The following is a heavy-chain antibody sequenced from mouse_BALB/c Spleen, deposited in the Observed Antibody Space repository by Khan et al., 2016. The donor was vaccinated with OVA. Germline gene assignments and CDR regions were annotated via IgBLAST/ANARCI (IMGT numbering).Heavy chain of an antibody. CDR2: INTYTGEP. Sequence: QIQLVQSGPELKKPGETVKISCKASGYTFTNYGMNWVKQAPGKGLKWMGWINTYTGEPTYTDDFKGRFAFSLETSASTAYLQINNLKNEDMATYFCARGASYWYFDVWSAGTTVTVTS. V-gene: IGHV9-1*02. CDR3: ARGASYWYFDV. CDR1: GYTFTNYG. J-gene: IGHJ1*01.